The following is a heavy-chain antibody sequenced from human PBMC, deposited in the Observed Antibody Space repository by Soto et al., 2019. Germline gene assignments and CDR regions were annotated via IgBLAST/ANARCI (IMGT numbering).Heavy chain of an antibody. J-gene: IGHJ6*02. CDR3: ARDIVLVPAKYYYYYYGMDV. V-gene: IGHV4-30-4*01. CDR2: IYYSGST. CDR1: GGSISSGAYY. D-gene: IGHD2-2*01. Sequence: SEPLSLTCTVSGGSISSGAYYWTWIRQPPGQGLEWIGYIYYSGSTYYNPSLKSRVTISVDTSKNQFSLKLSSVTAADTAVYYCARDIVLVPAKYYYYYYGMDVWGQGTTVS.